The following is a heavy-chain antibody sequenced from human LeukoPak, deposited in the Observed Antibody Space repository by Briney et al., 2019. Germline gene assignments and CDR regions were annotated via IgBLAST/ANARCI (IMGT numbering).Heavy chain of an antibody. J-gene: IGHJ5*02. CDR1: GGSFSGYY. V-gene: IGHV4-34*01. CDR3: ARGGYYYGSGRTRFDP. D-gene: IGHD3-10*01. Sequence: SETLSLTCAVYGGSFSGYYWSWIRQPPGKGLEWIGEINHSGSTNYNPSLKSRVTISVDTSKNQFSLKLSSVTAADTAVYYCARGGYYYGSGRTRFDPWGQGTLVTVSS. CDR2: INHSGST.